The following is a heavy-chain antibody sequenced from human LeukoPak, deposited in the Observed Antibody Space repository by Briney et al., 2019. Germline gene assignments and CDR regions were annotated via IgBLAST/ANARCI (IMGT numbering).Heavy chain of an antibody. J-gene: IGHJ6*04. Sequence: GASVKVSCKASGYTFTSYDINWVRQATGQGLEWMGWVNPNSGGTNYAQKFQGRVTMTRDTSISTAYMELSRLRSDDTAVYYCAREFAAVADVWGKGTTVTVSS. CDR1: GYTFTSYD. CDR3: AREFAAVADV. CDR2: VNPNSGGT. D-gene: IGHD6-19*01. V-gene: IGHV1-2*02.